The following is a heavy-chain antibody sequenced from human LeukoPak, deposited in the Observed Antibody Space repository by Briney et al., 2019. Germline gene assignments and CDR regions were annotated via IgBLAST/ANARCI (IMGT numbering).Heavy chain of an antibody. Sequence: GGSLRLSCAASGFTVSSNYMSWVRQAPGKGLEWVSVIYSGGSTYYADSVKGRFTISRDNSKNTLYLQMNSLRAEDTAVYYCARASSGYYATGWGQGTLVTVSS. CDR2: IYSGGST. D-gene: IGHD3-10*01. J-gene: IGHJ4*02. CDR1: GFTVSSNY. V-gene: IGHV3-66*01. CDR3: ARASSGYYATG.